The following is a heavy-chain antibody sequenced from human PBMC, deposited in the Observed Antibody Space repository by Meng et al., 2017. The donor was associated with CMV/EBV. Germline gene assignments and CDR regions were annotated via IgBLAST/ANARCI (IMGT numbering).Heavy chain of an antibody. J-gene: IGHJ4*02. D-gene: IGHD3-10*01. V-gene: IGHV4-61*01. CDR1: GGSISSDSYY. Sequence: AESLRLSCTVSGGSISSDSYYWIWIRQPPGQGLEWIGYIYYSGSTNYNPFLRSRVTIAVDTSKNPFSLKLSSVTAADTAVYYCARSGVGVRWGQGTLVTVSS. CDR2: IYYSGST. CDR3: ARSGVGVR.